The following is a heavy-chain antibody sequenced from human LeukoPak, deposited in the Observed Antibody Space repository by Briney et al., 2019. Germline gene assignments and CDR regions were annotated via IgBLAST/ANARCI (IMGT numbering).Heavy chain of an antibody. D-gene: IGHD6-13*01. CDR3: ARGAADLDY. V-gene: IGHV3-48*01. CDR1: GFTFSSYS. CDR2: ISSSSTTI. J-gene: IGHJ4*02. Sequence: PGGSLRLSCAASGFTFSSYSMIWVRQAPGKGLEWVSYISSSSTTIYYADSVKGRFTISRDNAKNSLYLQMNSLRAEDTAVYYCARGAADLDYWGQGTLVTVSS.